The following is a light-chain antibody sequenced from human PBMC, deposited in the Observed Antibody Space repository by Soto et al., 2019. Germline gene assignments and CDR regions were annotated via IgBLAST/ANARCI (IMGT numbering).Light chain of an antibody. J-gene: IGLJ2*01. CDR1: SSNIGAGYD. Sequence: QLVLTQPPSVSGAPGQRVTISCTGSSSNIGAGYDVHWYQQLPGTAPKLLIYGNSNRPSGVPDRFSGSKSGTSAYLAITGLQAEDEADYYCQSYDSSLRGVVFGGGTKLTVL. V-gene: IGLV1-40*01. CDR3: QSYDSSLRGVV. CDR2: GNS.